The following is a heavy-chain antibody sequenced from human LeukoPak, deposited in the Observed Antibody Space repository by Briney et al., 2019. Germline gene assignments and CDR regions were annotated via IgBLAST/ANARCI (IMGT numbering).Heavy chain of an antibody. Sequence: GESLKISCKGSGYSFTSCWIGWVRQMPGKGLEWMGIIYPGDSDTRYSPSFQGQVTISADKSIGTAYLQWSSLKASGTAMYYCARLGGQYSSSWSLDYWGQGTLVTVSS. D-gene: IGHD6-13*01. CDR1: GYSFTSCW. V-gene: IGHV5-51*01. CDR3: ARLGGQYSSSWSLDY. J-gene: IGHJ4*02. CDR2: IYPGDSDT.